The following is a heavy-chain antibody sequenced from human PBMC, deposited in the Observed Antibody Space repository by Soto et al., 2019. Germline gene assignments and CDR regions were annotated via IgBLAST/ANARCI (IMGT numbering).Heavy chain of an antibody. CDR3: ARWWFGEFFDY. CDR2: IYYSGST. D-gene: IGHD3-10*01. J-gene: IGHJ4*02. CDR1: GGSISSGDYY. Sequence: QVQLQESGPGLVKPSQTLSLTCTVSGGSISSGDYYWSWIRQPPGKGLEWIGYIYYSGSTYYNPSPKRRVTISVDTTKNQFSLKLSSVTAADTAVYYCARWWFGEFFDYWGQGTLVTVSS. V-gene: IGHV4-30-4*01.